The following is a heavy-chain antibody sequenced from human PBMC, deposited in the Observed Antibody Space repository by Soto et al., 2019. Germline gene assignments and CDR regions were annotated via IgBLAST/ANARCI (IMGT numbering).Heavy chain of an antibody. CDR2: IKSKTDGGTT. CDR3: TTGVLLPPLFDY. J-gene: IGHJ4*02. Sequence: GGPLRLSCAASGFPFSNALMSWVCQAQGKGLEWVGRIKSKTDGGTTDYAAPVKGRFTISRDDSKNTLYLQMNSLKTEDTAVYYCTTGVLLPPLFDYWGQGTLVTVSS. D-gene: IGHD1-26*01. CDR1: GFPFSNAL. V-gene: IGHV3-15*01.